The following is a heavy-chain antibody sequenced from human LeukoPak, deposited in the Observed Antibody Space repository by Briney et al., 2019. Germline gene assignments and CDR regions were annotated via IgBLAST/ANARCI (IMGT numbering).Heavy chain of an antibody. CDR1: GFTFSSYE. J-gene: IGHJ6*03. Sequence: GGSLRLSCAASGFTFSSYEVNWVRQAPGKGLEWISYISSSGDTIYYADSVKGRFTIFRDNAKKSLYLQMNSLRAEDTAVYYCARGRIAVAGTYIPSNWGPQLYYMDVWGKGTTVTVSS. CDR2: ISSSGDTI. V-gene: IGHV3-48*03. CDR3: ARGRIAVAGTYIPSNWGPQLYYMDV. D-gene: IGHD6-19*01.